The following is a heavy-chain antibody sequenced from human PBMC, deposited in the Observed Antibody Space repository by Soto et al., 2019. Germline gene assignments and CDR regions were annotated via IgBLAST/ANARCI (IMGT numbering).Heavy chain of an antibody. CDR2: IIPVFGTV. Sequence: SVKVSCKASGGTPSSYVISWVRQAPGQGLEWMGGIIPVFGTVNYAQKFQGRVTITADESTTTAYMELRSLRSEDAAVYYCARAQRIQLWASGMDVWGQGTTVTAP. CDR1: GGTPSSYV. D-gene: IGHD5-18*01. J-gene: IGHJ6*02. CDR3: ARAQRIQLWASGMDV. V-gene: IGHV1-69*13.